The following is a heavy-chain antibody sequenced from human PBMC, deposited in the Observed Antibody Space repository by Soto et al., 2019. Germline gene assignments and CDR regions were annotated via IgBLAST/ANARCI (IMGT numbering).Heavy chain of an antibody. V-gene: IGHV4-31*03. CDR1: GGSISSDDFF. J-gene: IGHJ6*02. CDR2: IYHSGTT. Sequence: QVQLQESGPGLVKPSETLSLSCNVSGGSISSDDFFWSWVRQHPARGLEWIGYIYHSGTTYYNPSLQSRITISLDTSKNQFSLKLRSVTAADTAVYFCARDEAHGAGLSGGMDVWGQGTAVTVS. CDR3: ARDEAHGAGLSGGMDV. D-gene: IGHD3-10*01.